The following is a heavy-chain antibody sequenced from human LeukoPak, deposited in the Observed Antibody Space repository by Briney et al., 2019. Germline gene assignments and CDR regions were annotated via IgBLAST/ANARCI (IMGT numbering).Heavy chain of an antibody. V-gene: IGHV4-59*12. CDR3: ARERGYYYGSGSSGGFDY. J-gene: IGHJ4*02. CDR2: IYHSGST. D-gene: IGHD3-10*01. Sequence: SETLSLTCTVSGGSISRYYCSWIRQSPGKGMEWIGYIYHSGSTYYNPSLKSRVTISVDRSKNQFSLKLSSVTAADTAVYYCARERGYYYGSGSSGGFDYWGQGTLVTVSS. CDR1: GGSISRYY.